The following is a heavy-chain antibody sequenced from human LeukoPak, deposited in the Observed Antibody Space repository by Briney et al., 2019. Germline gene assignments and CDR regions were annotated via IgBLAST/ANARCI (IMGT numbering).Heavy chain of an antibody. V-gene: IGHV1-58*02. CDR3: AAGIRGVPYNWFDP. J-gene: IGHJ5*02. Sequence: SVKVSCKTSGFTFTTSAMQWVRQARGQRLEWIGWIVVGSGNTNYAQKFQERVTMTRDTSTSTAYMELSSLRSEDTAVYYCAAGIRGVPYNWFDPWGQGTLVTVSS. CDR2: IVVGSGNT. CDR1: GFTFTTSA. D-gene: IGHD2/OR15-2a*01.